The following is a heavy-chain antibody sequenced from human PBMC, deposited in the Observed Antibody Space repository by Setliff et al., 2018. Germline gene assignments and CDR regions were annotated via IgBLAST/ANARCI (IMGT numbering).Heavy chain of an antibody. CDR3: ARTSSGRYFDL. CDR1: GASINTGTYY. V-gene: IGHV4-39*07. Sequence: SETLSLTCNVSGASINTGTYYWGWIRQPPGKGLEWIANVYYSGSTYYSPSLKSRVTMSVDTSKNQFSLNLYSVTAADTAVYYCARTSSGRYFDLWGRGTLVTVSS. CDR2: VYYSGST. J-gene: IGHJ2*01.